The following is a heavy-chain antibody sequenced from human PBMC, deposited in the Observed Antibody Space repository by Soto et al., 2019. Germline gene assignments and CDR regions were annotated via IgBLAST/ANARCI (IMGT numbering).Heavy chain of an antibody. Sequence: QVQLVQSGAEVKKPGASVKVSCKVSGYTLTELSMHWVRQAPGKGLEWMGGFDPEDGETNYAQKFKGRVTMTEDTSTDTAYMELSSLRAEDTGVYYCETDLPAVTTALDYWGQGTLVTVSS. CDR3: ETDLPAVTTALDY. V-gene: IGHV1-24*01. CDR2: FDPEDGET. J-gene: IGHJ4*02. CDR1: GYTLTELS. D-gene: IGHD4-17*01.